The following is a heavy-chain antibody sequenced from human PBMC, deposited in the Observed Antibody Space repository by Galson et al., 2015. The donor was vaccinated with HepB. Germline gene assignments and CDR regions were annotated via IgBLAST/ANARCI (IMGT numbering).Heavy chain of an antibody. V-gene: IGHV1-46*01. J-gene: IGHJ3*02. Sequence: SVKVSCKASGYTFTSYYMHWVRQAPGQGLEWMGIINPSGGSTSYAQKFQGRGTMTRDTSTSTVYMELSSLRSEDTAVYYCARDSPIDPHGGAFGIWVQGTMVAVSS. D-gene: IGHD3-10*01. CDR2: INPSGGST. CDR1: GYTFTSYY. CDR3: ARDSPIDPHGGAFGI.